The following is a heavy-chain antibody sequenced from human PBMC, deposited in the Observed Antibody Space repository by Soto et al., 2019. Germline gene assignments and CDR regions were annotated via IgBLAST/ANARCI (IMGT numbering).Heavy chain of an antibody. J-gene: IGHJ4*02. D-gene: IGHD6-19*01. V-gene: IGHV3-30*18. CDR3: AKDRGWSSADLNY. Sequence: QVQLVESGGGVVQPGRSLRLSCAASGFTFSRFGMHWVRQAPGKGLEWVALISYDGSNKYYADSVKGRFTISRDKSKNTLYLQMNSLRAEDTAVYYCAKDRGWSSADLNYWGQGTLVTVSS. CDR1: GFTFSRFG. CDR2: ISYDGSNK.